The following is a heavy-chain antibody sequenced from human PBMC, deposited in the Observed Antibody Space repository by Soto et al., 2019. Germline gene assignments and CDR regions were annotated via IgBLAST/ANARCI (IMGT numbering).Heavy chain of an antibody. J-gene: IGHJ4*02. D-gene: IGHD5-12*01. CDR3: ARAIRNWLHSDY. CDR2: MNPDSANT. CDR1: GYTFTNYD. Sequence: QGKLVQSGAEVKQPGASVKVSCRTSGYTFTNYDISWVRQATGQGLEWMGWMNPDSANTGYAQKFQGRVTMTRDTSISTAYMELNSLTSEDTAVYYCARAIRNWLHSDYCSLGTVVTVSS. V-gene: IGHV1-8*01.